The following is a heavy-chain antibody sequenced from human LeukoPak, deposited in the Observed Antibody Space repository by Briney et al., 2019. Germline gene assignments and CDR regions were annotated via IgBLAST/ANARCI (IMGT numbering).Heavy chain of an antibody. CDR2: ISSGSTI. CDR1: GFTFRSDE. CDR3: ARESIAVAGAPFDY. V-gene: IGHV3-48*03. J-gene: IGHJ4*02. Sequence: GGSPRLSCAATGFTFRSDEMNSVRHALGKGLEWVSYISSGSTIYDADSVKGRFNISRDNAKNSLYLQMNSLRAEDTAVYYCARESIAVAGAPFDYWGQTILVTVSS. D-gene: IGHD6-19*01.